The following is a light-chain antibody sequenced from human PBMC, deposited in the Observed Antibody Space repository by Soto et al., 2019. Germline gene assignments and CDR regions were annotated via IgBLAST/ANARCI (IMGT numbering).Light chain of an antibody. CDR3: QQSYNSPPT. V-gene: IGKV1-39*01. J-gene: IGKJ1*01. Sequence: DIQMTQSPSSLSASVGDRVTISCRASESLRSYLNWYQQKPGNAPKLLIYAASTLQSGIPSRFSGSGSGTDFIFTITSLQPEDFATYFCQQSYNSPPTFGQGTKVEI. CDR1: ESLRSY. CDR2: AAS.